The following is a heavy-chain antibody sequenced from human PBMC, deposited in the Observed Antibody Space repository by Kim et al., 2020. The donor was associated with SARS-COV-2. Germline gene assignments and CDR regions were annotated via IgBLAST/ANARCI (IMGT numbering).Heavy chain of an antibody. CDR1: GFTFSSYA. CDR3: AKSPPTYCSSTSCSPGHYYYGMDV. Sequence: GGSLRLSCAASGFTFSSYAMSWVRQAPGKGLEWVSVIYSGSSSTYYADSVKGRFTISRDNSKNTLYLQMNSLRAEDTAVYYCAKSPPTYCSSTSCSPGHYYYGMDVWGQGTTVTVSS. J-gene: IGHJ6*02. D-gene: IGHD2-2*01. CDR2: IYSGSSST. V-gene: IGHV3-23*03.